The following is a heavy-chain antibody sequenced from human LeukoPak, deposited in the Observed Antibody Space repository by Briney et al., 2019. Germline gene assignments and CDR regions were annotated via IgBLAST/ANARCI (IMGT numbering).Heavy chain of an antibody. CDR2: IKQDGSEK. V-gene: IGHV3-7*01. Sequence: GGTLRLSCAASGFTFSSYWMSWVRQAPGKGLEWVANIKQDGSEKYYVDSVKGRFTISRDNAKNSLYLQMNSLRAEDTAVYYCARVDSGYDFWSSYQNDAFDTWGQGTMVTVSS. D-gene: IGHD3-3*01. J-gene: IGHJ3*02. CDR1: GFTFSSYW. CDR3: ARVDSGYDFWSSYQNDAFDT.